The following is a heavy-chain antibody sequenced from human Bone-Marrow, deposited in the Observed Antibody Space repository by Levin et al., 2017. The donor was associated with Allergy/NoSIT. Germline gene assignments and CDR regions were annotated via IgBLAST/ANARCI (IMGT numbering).Heavy chain of an antibody. CDR1: GGTFGSYA. D-gene: IGHD7-27*01. J-gene: IGHJ5*02. V-gene: IGHV1-69*06. CDR3: ARDNSNWGGNWFDP. CDR2: IIPMFGTT. Sequence: KISCKASGGTFGSYAISWVRQAPGQGLEWMGNIIPMFGTTNYAQKFQGRLTITADKSTGTSYMELSSLSSDDTAVYFCARDNSNWGGNWFDPWGQGTLVTVSS.